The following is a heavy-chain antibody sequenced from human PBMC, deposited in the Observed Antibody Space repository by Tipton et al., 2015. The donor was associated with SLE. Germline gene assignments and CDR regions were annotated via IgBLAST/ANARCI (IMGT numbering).Heavy chain of an antibody. V-gene: IGHV4-39*07. CDR1: GDSIAGFGYY. CDR3: ARGFCSDGVCYGRGFFDS. Sequence: GLVKPSETLSLTCAVSGDSIAGFGYYWGWIRQPPGKGLEWLAIVYHTGSSYVDPSLESRVTIPMDTSKNQFSLNLNSVTAADTAVYYCARGFCSDGVCYGRGFFDSWGQGALVTVS. J-gene: IGHJ4*02. D-gene: IGHD2-8*01. CDR2: VYHTGSS.